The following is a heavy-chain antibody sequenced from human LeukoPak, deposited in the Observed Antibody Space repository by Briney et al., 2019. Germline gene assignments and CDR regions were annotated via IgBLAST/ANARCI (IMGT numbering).Heavy chain of an antibody. CDR1: GGSISSSNW. CDR3: ASVYYDFWSGYYFDY. V-gene: IGHV4-4*02. CDR2: IHHSGST. J-gene: IGHJ4*02. D-gene: IGHD3-3*01. Sequence: SETLSLTCAVSGGSISSSNWWSWVRQPPGKGLEWIGSIHHSGSTYNNPSLKSRVTKSVDTSKNQFSLKLSSVTAADTALYYCASVYYDFWSGYYFDYWGQGTLVTVSS.